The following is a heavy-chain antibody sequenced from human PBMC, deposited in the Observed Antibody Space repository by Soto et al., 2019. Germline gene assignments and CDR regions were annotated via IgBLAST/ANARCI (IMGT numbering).Heavy chain of an antibody. D-gene: IGHD1-7*01. CDR3: ARSFVLSGTTGRDAFDI. CDR1: GYTFTSYA. J-gene: IGHJ3*02. CDR2: INAGNGNT. Sequence: ASVKVSCKASGYTFTSYAMHWVRQAPGQRLEWMGWINAGNGNTKYSQKFQGRVTITRDTSASTAYMELSRLRSEDTAVYYCARSFVLSGTTGRDAFDIWGQGTMVTVSS. V-gene: IGHV1-3*01.